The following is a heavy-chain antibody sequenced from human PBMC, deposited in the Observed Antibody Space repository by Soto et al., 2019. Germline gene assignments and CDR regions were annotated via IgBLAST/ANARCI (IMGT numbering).Heavy chain of an antibody. V-gene: IGHV1-69*13. Sequence: ASVKVSCKAFGGTFSSYAICWVRQAPGQGLEWMGGIIPMFDSTNYAQKFQGRVTITADESTSTAFMELSSLRSEDTAVYYCARRVVVTSVRDIAYYYYGLDVWGQGTTVTVSS. CDR3: ARRVVVTSVRDIAYYYYGLDV. J-gene: IGHJ6*02. D-gene: IGHD2-21*02. CDR2: IIPMFDST. CDR1: GGTFSSYA.